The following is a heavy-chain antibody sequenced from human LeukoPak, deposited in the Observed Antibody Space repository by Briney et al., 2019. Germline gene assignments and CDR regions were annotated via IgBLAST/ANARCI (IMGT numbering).Heavy chain of an antibody. Sequence: PGGSLRLSCAASGFTFSSYGMSWVRQAPGKGLEWVSAISGSGGSTYYADSVKGRFTISRDNSKNTLYLQMNSLRAEDTAVYYCAKDLITFGGVIAIIDYWGQGTLVSVSS. J-gene: IGHJ4*02. CDR3: AKDLITFGGVIAIIDY. CDR2: ISGSGGST. V-gene: IGHV3-23*01. D-gene: IGHD3-16*02. CDR1: GFTFSSYG.